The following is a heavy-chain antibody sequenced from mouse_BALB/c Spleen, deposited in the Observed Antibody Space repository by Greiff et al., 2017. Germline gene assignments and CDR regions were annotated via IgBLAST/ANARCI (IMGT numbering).Heavy chain of an antibody. CDR3: ARHYYFDY. J-gene: IGHJ2*01. Sequence: EVKLVESGGGLVKLGGSLKLSCAASGFTFSSYYMSWVRQTPEKRLELVAAINSNGGSTYYPDTVKGRFTISRDNAKNTLYLQMSSLKSEDTALYYCARHYYFDYWGQGTTLTVSS. V-gene: IGHV5-6-2*01. CDR1: GFTFSSYY. CDR2: INSNGGST.